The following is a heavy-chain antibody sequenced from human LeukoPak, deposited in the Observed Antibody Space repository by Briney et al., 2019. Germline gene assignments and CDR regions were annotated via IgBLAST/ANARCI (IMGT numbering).Heavy chain of an antibody. CDR2: VIGVGRNI. J-gene: IGHJ2*01. CDR3: AKDQGTAIFGVIIPDWYFDL. V-gene: IGHV3-23*01. CDR1: GFTPSCYA. D-gene: IGHD3-3*01. Sequence: PRGSLRPSCVASGFTPSCYATSWVRPAPGEWLEWVSRVIGVGRNIRNADSAKDRFTTARDNSQNTLYRQMNSLRSEDTAVYYCAKDQGTAIFGVIIPDWYFDLWGRGTLVTVSS.